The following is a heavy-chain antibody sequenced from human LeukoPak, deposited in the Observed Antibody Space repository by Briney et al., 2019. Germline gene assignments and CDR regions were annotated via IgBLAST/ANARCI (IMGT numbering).Heavy chain of an antibody. J-gene: IGHJ4*02. CDR2: ISYDGSNK. D-gene: IGHD6-19*01. CDR3: AKDVSEYSSGWYGRPGVCDY. V-gene: IGHV3-30*18. Sequence: GGSLRLSCAASGFTFSSYGMHWVRQAPDKGLEWVAVISYDGSNKYYADSVKGRFTISRDNSKNTLYLQMNSLRAEDTAVYYCAKDVSEYSSGWYGRPGVCDYWGQGTLVTVSS. CDR1: GFTFSSYG.